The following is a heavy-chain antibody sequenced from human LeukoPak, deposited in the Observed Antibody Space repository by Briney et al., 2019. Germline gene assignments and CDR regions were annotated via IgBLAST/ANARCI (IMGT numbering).Heavy chain of an antibody. CDR1: GFTFSSYA. CDR2: ISGSGGST. CDR3: AKAYDSSGLYYFDY. Sequence: PGGSLRLSCAASGFTFSSYAMSWVRQAPGKGLEWVSAISGSGGSTYYADSVKGRFTISRDNSKNTLYLQMNSLRAEGTAVYYCAKAYDSSGLYYFDYWGQGTLVTVSS. J-gene: IGHJ4*02. D-gene: IGHD3-22*01. V-gene: IGHV3-23*01.